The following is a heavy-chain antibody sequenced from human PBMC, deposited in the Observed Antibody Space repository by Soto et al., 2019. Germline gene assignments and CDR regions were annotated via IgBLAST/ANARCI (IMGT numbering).Heavy chain of an antibody. V-gene: IGHV1-8*01. J-gene: IGHJ5*02. CDR1: GYTFTSYD. Sequence: QVQLVQSGAEVKKPGASVKVSCKASGYTFTSYDINWVRQATGQGLEWMGWMNPNSSNTGYAQKFQGRVTMTRNTPKSTAYMELSSLRSEDTAVYYCARIPSIAARRRGNWFDPWGQGTLVTVSS. CDR2: MNPNSSNT. D-gene: IGHD6-6*01. CDR3: ARIPSIAARRRGNWFDP.